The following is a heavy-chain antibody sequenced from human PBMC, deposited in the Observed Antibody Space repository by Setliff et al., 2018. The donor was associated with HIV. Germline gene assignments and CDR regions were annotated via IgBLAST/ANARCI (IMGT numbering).Heavy chain of an antibody. CDR3: ARVTRYFDWLSPQPYYYYYMDV. Sequence: PSETLSLTCTVSAGSISSFYWTWIRQPPGKGLEWIGRLYSSGSTDYNPSLKSRVTMSVDTSKNQLSLKLTSVTAADTAVYYCARVTRYFDWLSPQPYYYYYMDVWGKGTTVTVS. V-gene: IGHV4-4*07. CDR1: AGSISSFY. CDR2: LYSSGST. J-gene: IGHJ6*03. D-gene: IGHD3-9*01.